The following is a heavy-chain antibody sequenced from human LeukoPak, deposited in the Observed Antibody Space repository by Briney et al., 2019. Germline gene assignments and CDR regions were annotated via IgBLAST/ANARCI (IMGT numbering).Heavy chain of an antibody. D-gene: IGHD5-18*01. V-gene: IGHV3-30*02. CDR3: AKASRFGYSYGPREYFYYMDV. CDR1: GFTFSSYG. CDR2: IRYDGSKK. J-gene: IGHJ6*03. Sequence: PGGSLRLSCAASGFTFSSYGMHWVRQAPGKGLEWVAFIRYDGSKKYYADSVKGRFTISRDNSKNTLYLQMNTLRAEDTAVYYCAKASRFGYSYGPREYFYYMDVWGKGTTVTISS.